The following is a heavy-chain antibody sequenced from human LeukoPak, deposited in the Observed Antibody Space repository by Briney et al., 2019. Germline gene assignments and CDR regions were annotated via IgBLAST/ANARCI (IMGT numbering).Heavy chain of an antibody. V-gene: IGHV3-30*18. CDR2: ISYDGSNK. J-gene: IGHJ4*02. D-gene: IGHD2-15*01. CDR1: GFTFSNYG. Sequence: GGSLRLSCAASGFTFSNYGIHWVRQAPGKGLEWVAVISYDGSNKYYAESVKGRFTISRDNSKNTLYLQMNSLRAEDTAVYYCAKGYGFGSGGSKHYFENWGQGSLVTVSS. CDR3: AKGYGFGSGGSKHYFEN.